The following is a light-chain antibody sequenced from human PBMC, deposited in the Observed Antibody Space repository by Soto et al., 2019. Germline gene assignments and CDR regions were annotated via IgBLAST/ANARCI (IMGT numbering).Light chain of an antibody. CDR3: AAWDDSLSGPV. CDR2: RNN. Sequence: QSVLTQPPSASGTPGQRVTISCSGSSSNIGSNYVYWYQQLPGTAPKLLIYRNNQRPSGVPARFSGSKSGTSAALAISGLRSEDEADYYCAAWDDSLSGPVFGGGTQLTVL. J-gene: IGLJ7*01. V-gene: IGLV1-47*01. CDR1: SSNIGSNY.